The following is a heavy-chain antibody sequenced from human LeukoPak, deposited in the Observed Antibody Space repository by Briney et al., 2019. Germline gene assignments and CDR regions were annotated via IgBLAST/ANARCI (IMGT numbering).Heavy chain of an antibody. D-gene: IGHD3-3*01. CDR2: IIPILGIA. V-gene: IGHV1-69*04. Sequence: SVKVSCKASGGTFSSYTISWVRQAPGHGLEWMGRIIPILGIANCAQKFQGRVTITADKSTSTAYMELSSLRSEDTAVYYCAREKDFGVVISPRYYYYYMDVWGKGTTVTVSS. CDR3: AREKDFGVVISPRYYYYYMDV. J-gene: IGHJ6*03. CDR1: GGTFSSYT.